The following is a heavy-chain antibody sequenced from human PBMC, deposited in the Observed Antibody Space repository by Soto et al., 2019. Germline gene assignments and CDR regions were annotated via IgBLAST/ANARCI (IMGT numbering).Heavy chain of an antibody. Sequence: EVQLVESGGGLVKPGGSLRLSCAASGFTFTRYSMNWVRQAPGKGLEWVSSISSTTNYIYYGASMKGRFTISRDNAKISLYLEMNRLRAEDTAVYYCARESEDLTSNFDYWGQGTLVSVSS. CDR3: ARESEDLTSNFDY. CDR2: ISSTTNYI. J-gene: IGHJ4*02. V-gene: IGHV3-21*06. CDR1: GFTFTRYS.